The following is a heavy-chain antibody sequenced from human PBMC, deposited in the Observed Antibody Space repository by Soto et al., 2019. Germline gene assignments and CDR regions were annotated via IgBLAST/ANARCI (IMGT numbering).Heavy chain of an antibody. CDR3: ARDLWVEPELYYYGMDV. D-gene: IGHD1-1*01. Sequence: SETLSLTCTVSGDSISSADYYWSWIRQTPGKGLEWIGHIFYSGTTYYNPSFKSRLTISVDTSKNHFSLRLTSVTAADTAVYYCARDLWVEPELYYYGMDVWGQGTTVTVSS. J-gene: IGHJ6*02. CDR2: IFYSGTT. V-gene: IGHV4-30-4*01. CDR1: GDSISSADYY.